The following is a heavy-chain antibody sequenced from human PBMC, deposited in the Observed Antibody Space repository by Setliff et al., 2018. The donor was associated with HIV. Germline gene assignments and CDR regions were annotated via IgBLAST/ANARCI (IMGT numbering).Heavy chain of an antibody. J-gene: IGHJ4*02. CDR1: GFAFSSHA. CDR2: IKEDGTEI. D-gene: IGHD3-10*01. Sequence: PGGSLRLSCAASGFAFSSHAMNWVRQAPGKGPEWVANIKEDGTEIYYVDSVRGRFTISRDNPKNSLYLQMNSLRAEDSAVYYCARSQPMAQGVTPFDYWGQGVLVTVSS. CDR3: ARSQPMAQGVTPFDY. V-gene: IGHV3-7*03.